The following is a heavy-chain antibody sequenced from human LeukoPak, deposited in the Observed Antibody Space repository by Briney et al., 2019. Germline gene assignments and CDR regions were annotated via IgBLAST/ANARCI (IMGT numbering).Heavy chain of an antibody. CDR3: AKIIRLGAIYYMGG. V-gene: IGHV3-23*01. CDR2: ISGSGGST. Sequence: PGGSLRLSCAGSGFTLSNYAMSGVRQAPGEGLEWVSTISGSGGSTYYADSVKGRFTIFRDNSKNTLYLQMNSLRAEDTAVYYCAKIIRLGAIYYMGGWGKVTTVTVSS. D-gene: IGHD1-26*01. J-gene: IGHJ6*03. CDR1: GFTLSNYA.